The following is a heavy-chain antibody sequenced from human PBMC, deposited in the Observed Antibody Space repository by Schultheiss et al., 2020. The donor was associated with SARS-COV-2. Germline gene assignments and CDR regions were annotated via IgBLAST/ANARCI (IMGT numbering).Heavy chain of an antibody. CDR1: GGSISSSNW. Sequence: SETLSLTCAVSGGSISSSNWWSWVRQPPGKGLEWIGYIYYSGSTNYNPSLKSRVTISVDTSKNQFSLKLSSVTAADTAVYYCARVVVVVAATRGGYYYYMDVWGKGTTVTVSS. CDR2: IYYSGST. D-gene: IGHD2-15*01. V-gene: IGHV4-4*02. J-gene: IGHJ6*03. CDR3: ARVVVVVAATRGGYYYYMDV.